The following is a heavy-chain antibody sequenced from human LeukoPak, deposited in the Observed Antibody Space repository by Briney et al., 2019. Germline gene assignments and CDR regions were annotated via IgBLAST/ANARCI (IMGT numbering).Heavy chain of an antibody. J-gene: IGHJ4*02. V-gene: IGHV4-39*07. CDR3: ARPRGGGYFDY. Sequence: SETLSLTCTVSGGSISSSSYYWGWIRQPPGKGLEWIGSIYYSGSTYYNPSLKSRVTISVDTSKNQFSLKLSSVTAADTAVYYCARPRGGGYFDYWGQGTLVTVSS. D-gene: IGHD2-15*01. CDR1: GGSISSSSYY. CDR2: IYYSGST.